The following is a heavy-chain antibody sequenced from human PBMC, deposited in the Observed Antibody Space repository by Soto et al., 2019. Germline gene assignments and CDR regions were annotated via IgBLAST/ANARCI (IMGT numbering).Heavy chain of an antibody. CDR2: ISSNSAYI. CDR3: TRDASRDSSARGWFDP. J-gene: IGHJ5*02. D-gene: IGHD6-13*01. Sequence: EVQLVESGGGLVKPGGSLRLSCAASGFTFRSFTMNWVRQAPGKGLEWVSTISSNSAYIYYTDALRGRFTISRDNAKNSLHLQMNSLRPEDTAVYYCTRDASRDSSARGWFDPWGRGTLVTVSS. V-gene: IGHV3-21*02. CDR1: GFTFRSFT.